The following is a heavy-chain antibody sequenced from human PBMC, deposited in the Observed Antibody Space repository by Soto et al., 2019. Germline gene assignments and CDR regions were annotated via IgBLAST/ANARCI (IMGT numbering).Heavy chain of an antibody. D-gene: IGHD6-19*01. CDR2: TYYRSKWYD. V-gene: IGHV6-1*01. J-gene: IGHJ4*02. CDR1: GDSVSSYGTA. CDR3: ARGGLISVAAEFDS. Sequence: SETLSLTCAISGDSVSSYGTAWNWIRQSPSGGLEWLGRTYYRSKWYDDYGLSVKSRITISPDTSTNQFSLHLNSVTPEDTAIYYCARGGLISVAAEFDSWGQGTLVTVSS.